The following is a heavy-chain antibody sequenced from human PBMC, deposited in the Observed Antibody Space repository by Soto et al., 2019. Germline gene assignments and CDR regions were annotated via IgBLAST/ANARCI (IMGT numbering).Heavy chain of an antibody. CDR1: GFTFSSYD. CDR2: IGTAGDT. V-gene: IGHV3-13*01. J-gene: IGHJ6*02. D-gene: IGHD6-13*01. CDR3: ARDRRWGSSWYGYYGMDV. Sequence: EVQLVESGGGLVQPGGSLRLSCAASGFTFSSYDMHWVRQATGQGLDWVSAIGTAGDTYYPGSVKGRFTISRENAKNSLYLQMNSLRAGATAVYYCARDRRWGSSWYGYYGMDVWFQGTTVTVS.